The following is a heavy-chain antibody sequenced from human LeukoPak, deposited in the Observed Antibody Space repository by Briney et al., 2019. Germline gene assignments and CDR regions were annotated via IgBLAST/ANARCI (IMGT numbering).Heavy chain of an antibody. V-gene: IGHV3-30-3*01. J-gene: IGHJ4*02. CDR2: ISYDGSNK. CDR1: GFTFSSYA. Sequence: GGSLRLSCAASGFTFSSYAMHWVRQAPGKGLEWVAVISYDGSNKYYADSVKGRFTISRDNSKNTLYLQMNSLRDEDTAVYYCARGILTGVDYFDYWGQGTLVTVSS. CDR3: ARGILTGVDYFDY. D-gene: IGHD3-9*01.